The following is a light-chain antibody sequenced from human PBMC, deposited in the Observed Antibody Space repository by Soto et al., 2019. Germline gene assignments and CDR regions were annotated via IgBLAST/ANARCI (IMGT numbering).Light chain of an antibody. V-gene: IGLV2-23*01. CDR3: CSYRSSDTYV. CDR1: TSDIGTFNL. J-gene: IGLJ1*01. Sequence: QSALTQPAFVSGSPGQSVSISCTGTTSDIGTFNLVSWYQQHPGKAPKLMIYEGSQRPSGVSNRFSGSKSGNTASLTISGLQAEDEADYYCCSYRSSDTYVFGTGTKLTVL. CDR2: EGS.